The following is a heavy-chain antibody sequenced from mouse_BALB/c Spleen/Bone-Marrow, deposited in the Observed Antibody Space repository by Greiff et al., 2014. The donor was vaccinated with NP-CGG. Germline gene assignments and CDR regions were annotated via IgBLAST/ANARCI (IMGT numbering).Heavy chain of an antibody. D-gene: IGHD3-1*01. CDR2: IYPGSGST. J-gene: IGHJ4*01. CDR1: GYTFTDYY. V-gene: IGHV1-84*02. Sequence: QVQLKESGPELVKPGASVKISCKASGYTFTDYYINWVKQKPGQGLEWIGWIYPGSGSTKYNEKFKGKATLTVDTSFSTAYMQLSSLTSEDTAVYFCANLGRYAMDYWGQGTSVTVSS. CDR3: ANLGRYAMDY.